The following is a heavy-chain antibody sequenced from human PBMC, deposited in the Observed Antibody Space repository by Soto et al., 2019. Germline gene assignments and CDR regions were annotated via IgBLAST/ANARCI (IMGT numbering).Heavy chain of an antibody. CDR3: AKVPMGPRGPPRCSHAWVYYYMDV. J-gene: IGHJ6*03. CDR1: GFTFSSYA. D-gene: IGHD2-2*01. CDR2: ISGSGGST. V-gene: IGHV3-23*01. Sequence: EVQLLESGGGLVQPGGSLRLSCAASGFTFSSYAMSWVRQAPGKGLEWVSAISGSGGSTYYADSVKGRFTISRDNSKNTLYLQMNSLRVEDTAVYYCAKVPMGPRGPPRCSHAWVYYYMDVWGKGTTVTVSS.